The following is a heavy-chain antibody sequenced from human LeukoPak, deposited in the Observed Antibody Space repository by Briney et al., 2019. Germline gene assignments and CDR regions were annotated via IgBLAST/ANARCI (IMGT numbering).Heavy chain of an antibody. V-gene: IGHV4-34*01. CDR3: ASLYGAKPYYSYMDV. CDR2: INHSGST. D-gene: IGHD4-17*01. J-gene: IGHJ6*03. Sequence: SETLSLTCAVYGGSFSGYYWSWIRQPPGKGLEWIGEINHSGSTNYNPSLKSRVTISVDTPKNQFSVKLSSVTAADTAVYYCASLYGAKPYYSYMDVWGKGTTVTVSS. CDR1: GGSFSGYY.